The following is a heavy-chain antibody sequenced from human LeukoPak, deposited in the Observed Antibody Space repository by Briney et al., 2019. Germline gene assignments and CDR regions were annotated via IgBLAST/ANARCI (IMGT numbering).Heavy chain of an antibody. CDR1: GGTFSSYA. CDR3: ARGPRDYDFWSGYPPAGYYMDV. CDR2: IIPIFGTA. D-gene: IGHD3-3*01. V-gene: IGHV1-69*13. Sequence: SVKVSCKGSGGTFSSYAISWVRQAPGQGLEWTGGIIPIFGTANYAQKFQGRVTITADESTSTAYMELSSLRSEGTAVYYCARGPRDYDFWSGYPPAGYYMDVWGKGTTVTVSS. J-gene: IGHJ6*03.